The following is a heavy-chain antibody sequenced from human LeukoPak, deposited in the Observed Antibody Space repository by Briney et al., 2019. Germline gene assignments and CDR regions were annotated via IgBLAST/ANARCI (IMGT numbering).Heavy chain of an antibody. D-gene: IGHD1-14*01. J-gene: IGHJ5*02. CDR1: GDSISSSGYC. CDR3: ARHKSGIDWFDP. Sequence: SETLSLTCTLSGDSISSSGYCWGWIRQPPGKGLECVGVICYTGNTYYNPSLKSRVTISVDTSKNQFSLRLSSVAAADTAVYYCARHKSGIDWFDPWGQGTLVTVSS. CDR2: ICYTGNT. V-gene: IGHV4-39*01.